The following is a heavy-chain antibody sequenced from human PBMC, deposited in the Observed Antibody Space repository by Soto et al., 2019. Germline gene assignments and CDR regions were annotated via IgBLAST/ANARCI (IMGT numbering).Heavy chain of an antibody. CDR1: GFTFSSYG. Sequence: LRLSCAASGFTFSSYGMHWVRQAPGKGLEWVAVISYDGSNKYYADSVKGRFTISRDNSKNTLYLQMNSLRAEDTAVYYCAKEGGWYYDSSGYQLPDYWGQGTLVTVSS. V-gene: IGHV3-30*18. D-gene: IGHD3-22*01. CDR2: ISYDGSNK. J-gene: IGHJ4*02. CDR3: AKEGGWYYDSSGYQLPDY.